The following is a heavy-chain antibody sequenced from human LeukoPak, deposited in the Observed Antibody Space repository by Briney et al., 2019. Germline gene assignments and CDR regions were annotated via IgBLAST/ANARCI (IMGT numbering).Heavy chain of an antibody. D-gene: IGHD2-15*01. Sequence: PSETLSLTCTVSGGSISSGSYYWSWIRQPPGKGLEWIGYIYYSGSTNYNPSLKSRVTISVDTSKNQFSLKLSSVTAADTAVYYCARAEPSKRYCSGGSCYSNYYFDYWGQGTLVTVSS. CDR1: GGSISSGSYY. J-gene: IGHJ4*02. CDR2: IYYSGST. CDR3: ARAEPSKRYCSGGSCYSNYYFDY. V-gene: IGHV4-61*01.